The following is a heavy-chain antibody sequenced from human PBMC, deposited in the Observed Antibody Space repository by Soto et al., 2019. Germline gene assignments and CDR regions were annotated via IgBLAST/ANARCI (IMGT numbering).Heavy chain of an antibody. V-gene: IGHV3-21*01. D-gene: IGHD3-9*01. Sequence: GGSLRLSCAASGFTFSSYSMNWVRQAPGKGLEWVSSISSSSSYIYYADSVKGRFTISRDNARNSLYLQMNSLRAEDTAVYYCARDFDLLSHDYWGQGTPVTVSS. CDR2: ISSSSSYI. J-gene: IGHJ4*02. CDR3: ARDFDLLSHDY. CDR1: GFTFSSYS.